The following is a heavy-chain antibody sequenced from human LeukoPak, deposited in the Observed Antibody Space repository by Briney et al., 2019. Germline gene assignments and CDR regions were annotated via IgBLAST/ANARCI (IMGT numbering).Heavy chain of an antibody. CDR2: INPNSGGT. J-gene: IGHJ4*02. CDR3: ARDVQSIDYFFDY. D-gene: IGHD3-22*01. CDR1: GYTFTSYS. Sequence: ASVKVSCKASGYTFTSYSMNWVRQAPGQGLEWMAWINPNSGGTNYAQKFQGRVTMTRDTSISTAYMELSRLRSDDTAVYYCARDVQSIDYFFDYWGQGTLVTVSS. V-gene: IGHV1-2*02.